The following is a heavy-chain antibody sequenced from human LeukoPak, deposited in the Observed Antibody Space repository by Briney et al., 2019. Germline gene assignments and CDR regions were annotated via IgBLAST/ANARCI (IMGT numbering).Heavy chain of an antibody. J-gene: IGHJ4*02. CDR2: TYYRSKWRN. CDR1: GDSVSSKSAA. D-gene: IGHD2-15*01. Sequence: RSQTLSLTCAISGDSVSSKSAAWNWIRQSPSRGPEWLGRTYYRSKWRNDYAVSVKSRITINPDTSKNHFSLQLNSVTPEDTAVYYCARVVGGSPDYWGQGTLVTVSS. CDR3: ARVVGGSPDY. V-gene: IGHV6-1*01.